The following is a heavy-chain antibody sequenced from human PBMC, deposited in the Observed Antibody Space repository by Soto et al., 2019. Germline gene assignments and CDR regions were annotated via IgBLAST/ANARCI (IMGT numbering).Heavy chain of an antibody. Sequence: EVHLVESGGGLVQPGGSLRLSCAASGFTFNNFWMHWVRQGPGKGLVWISRISNDGATTDYADSVKGRFTVSRDNAKNTLYLQMNSLRAEDTGVYFCARVTTFSSKLMDVWGQGTTVTVSS. J-gene: IGHJ6*02. CDR1: GFTFNNFW. CDR3: ARVTTFSSKLMDV. D-gene: IGHD6-19*01. CDR2: ISNDGATT. V-gene: IGHV3-74*01.